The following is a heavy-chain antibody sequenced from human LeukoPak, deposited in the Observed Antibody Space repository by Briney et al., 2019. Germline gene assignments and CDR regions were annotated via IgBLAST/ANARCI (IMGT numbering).Heavy chain of an antibody. Sequence: SETLSLTCAVYGGSFSGYYWSWIRQPPGEGLEWIGEINHSGSTNYNPSLKSRVTISVDTSKNQFSLKLSSVTAADTAVYYCARVGGTYYFDYWGQGTLVTVSS. CDR3: ARVGGTYYFDY. J-gene: IGHJ4*02. V-gene: IGHV4-34*01. CDR2: INHSGST. D-gene: IGHD1-1*01. CDR1: GGSFSGYY.